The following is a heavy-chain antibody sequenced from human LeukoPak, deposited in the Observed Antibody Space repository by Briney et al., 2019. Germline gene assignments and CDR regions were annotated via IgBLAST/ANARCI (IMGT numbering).Heavy chain of an antibody. D-gene: IGHD5-18*01. Sequence: GGSLRLSCAASGITFSNYSLNWIRQGPGEGLEWVSSISTSSSLIYYADSEKGRFTVSRDDAKNSLHLQMNSLRAEDTAVYYCARAVRRYSNGYQYFFDYWGQGILVTVSS. V-gene: IGHV3-21*01. J-gene: IGHJ4*02. CDR3: ARAVRRYSNGYQYFFDY. CDR2: ISTSSSLI. CDR1: GITFSNYS.